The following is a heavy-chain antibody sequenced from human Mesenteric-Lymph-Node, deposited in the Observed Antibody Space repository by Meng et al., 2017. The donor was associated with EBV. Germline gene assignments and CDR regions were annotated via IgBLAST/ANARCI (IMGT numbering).Heavy chain of an antibody. J-gene: IGHJ4*02. CDR3: AGHVGRGGDY. V-gene: IGHV4-34*01. CDR2: INHSGNT. Sequence: QVQLQHWGEGLLKPSESPVRTCAVYGGSFSDYYGSWIHQPPGKGLEWIGEINHSGNTHNNPSLKSRVSMSVDTSKNQFSLKLDSVTAADTAMYYCAGHVGRGGDYWDQGALVTVSS. CDR1: GGSFSDYY. D-gene: IGHD3-10*01.